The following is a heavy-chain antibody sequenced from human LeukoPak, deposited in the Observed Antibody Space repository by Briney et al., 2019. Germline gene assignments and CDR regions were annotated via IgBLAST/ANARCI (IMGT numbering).Heavy chain of an antibody. J-gene: IGHJ4*02. CDR2: IGGSGGHI. CDR3: AKVQKSGDYWDFFDY. CDR1: RFTFSSYG. Sequence: GGSLRLSCAASRFTFSSYGMSWVRQAPGKGLEWVSAIGGSGGHIYYADSVRGRFTISRDSSKSMLYLHINSLRAEDTALYYCAKVQKSGDYWDFFDYWGQGTLVTVSS. D-gene: IGHD1-26*01. V-gene: IGHV3-23*01.